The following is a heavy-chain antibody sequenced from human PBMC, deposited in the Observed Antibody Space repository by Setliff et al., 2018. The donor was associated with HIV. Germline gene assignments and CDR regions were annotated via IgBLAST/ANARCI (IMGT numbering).Heavy chain of an antibody. D-gene: IGHD1-1*01. Sequence: SETLSLTCTVSGGSVSDTSYYWGWIRQPPGKGLEWLANVYTSGSTNYNPSLKSRVTISIDTSKNQFSLKLNAVTAADTAVYYCARRPPLTTGREYYFDFWGQGTRVTVSS. CDR1: GGSVSDTSYY. CDR3: ARRPPLTTGREYYFDF. V-gene: IGHV4-39*07. CDR2: VYTSGST. J-gene: IGHJ4*02.